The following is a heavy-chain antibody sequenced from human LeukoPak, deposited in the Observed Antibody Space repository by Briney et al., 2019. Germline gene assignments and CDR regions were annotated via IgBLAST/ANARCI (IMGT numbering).Heavy chain of an antibody. J-gene: IGHJ4*02. D-gene: IGHD3-10*01. Sequence: GGSLRLSCAASGFTFSSYWMSWVRQAPGKGLEWVAVITNDGSNEYYADSVKGRFTISRDNSKNTLYLQMNSLRAEDTAVYYCAKDTKPYYYGSGSPDYWGQGTLVTVSS. V-gene: IGHV3-30*18. CDR1: GFTFSSYW. CDR2: ITNDGSNE. CDR3: AKDTKPYYYGSGSPDY.